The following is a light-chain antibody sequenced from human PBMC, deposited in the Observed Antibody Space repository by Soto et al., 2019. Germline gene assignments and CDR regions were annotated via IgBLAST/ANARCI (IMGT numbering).Light chain of an antibody. Sequence: EIVLTQSPGTLSLSPGERASVSCRASQSVYTSYLAWFQQKPGQAPRLLIYGASNRATGIPDRFSGSGSGTDFTLAISRRAPGAFAVYLCHQSGNPPSTFGQGNKLEI. CDR3: HQSGNPPST. J-gene: IGKJ2*01. V-gene: IGKV3-20*01. CDR2: GAS. CDR1: QSVYTSY.